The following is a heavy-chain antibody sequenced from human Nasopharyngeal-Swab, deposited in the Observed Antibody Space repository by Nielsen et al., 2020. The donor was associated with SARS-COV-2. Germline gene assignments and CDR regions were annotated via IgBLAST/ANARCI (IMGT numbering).Heavy chain of an antibody. CDR3: ARQQATRVYYGLDV. CDR2: IYYSGKA. CDR1: GGSISDSNYY. J-gene: IGHJ6*02. D-gene: IGHD2-2*01. V-gene: IGHV4-39*01. Sequence: ESLKISCTVSGGSISDSNYYWGWIRQPPGKGLEYIGTIYYSGKAYYNPSLKSRVTISVDTSKDQFSLKLTSVTAADTAVYYCARQQATRVYYGLDVWGQGTTVTVSS.